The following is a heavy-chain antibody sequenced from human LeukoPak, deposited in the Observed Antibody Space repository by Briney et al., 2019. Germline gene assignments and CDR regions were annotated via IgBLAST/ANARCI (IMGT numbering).Heavy chain of an antibody. CDR3: AKDLRYYDFWSGLADY. V-gene: IGHV3-33*06. CDR2: IWYDGSNK. CDR1: GFTFSTYG. Sequence: GGSLRHSCAASGFTFSTYGMHWVRQAPGKGLEWVALIWYDGSNKYYADSVKGRFTISRDNSKNTLYLQMNSLRAEDTAVYYCAKDLRYYDFWSGLADYWGQGTLVTVSS. D-gene: IGHD3-3*01. J-gene: IGHJ4*02.